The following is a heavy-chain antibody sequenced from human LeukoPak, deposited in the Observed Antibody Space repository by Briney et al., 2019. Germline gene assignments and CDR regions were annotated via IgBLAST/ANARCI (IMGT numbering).Heavy chain of an antibody. V-gene: IGHV3-30*18. J-gene: IGHJ6*02. Sequence: GGSLRLSCAASGFTFSSYGVHWVRQAPGKGLEWVAVISYDGSSKYYGDSVKGRFTISRDNSKNTLYLQMNSLRAEDTAVYYCAKAVPEYQTGYYYYGMDVWGQGTTVTVSS. CDR2: ISYDGSSK. CDR3: AKAVPEYQTGYYYYGMDV. CDR1: GFTFSSYG. D-gene: IGHD2-2*01.